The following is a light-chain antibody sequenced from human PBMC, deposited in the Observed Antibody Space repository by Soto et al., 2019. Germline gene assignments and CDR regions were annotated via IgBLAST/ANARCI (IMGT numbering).Light chain of an antibody. CDR1: QSVSSN. CDR3: QQDNNCPPWT. Sequence: EIVMTQSPATLSVSPGERATLSCRASQSVSSNLAWYQQKPGQAPRLLIYGASTSATGIPARFSGSGSGTEFTLTISSLQSEDFAVYYCQQDNNCPPWTFGQGTKVEIK. J-gene: IGKJ1*01. V-gene: IGKV3-15*01. CDR2: GAS.